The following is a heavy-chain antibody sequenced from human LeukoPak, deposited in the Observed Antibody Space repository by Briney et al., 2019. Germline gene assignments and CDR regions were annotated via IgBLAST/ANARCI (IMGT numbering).Heavy chain of an antibody. J-gene: IGHJ6*02. D-gene: IGHD5-24*01. CDR1: GFTFSSYG. Sequence: GGSLRLSCAASGFTFSSYGMHWVRQAPGKGLEWVAVMSYDGSNKYYADSVKGRFTISRDNSKNTLYLQMNSLRAEDTAVYYCAKARRRGDGYNSYGMDVWGQGTTVTVSS. CDR3: AKARRRGDGYNSYGMDV. CDR2: MSYDGSNK. V-gene: IGHV3-30*18.